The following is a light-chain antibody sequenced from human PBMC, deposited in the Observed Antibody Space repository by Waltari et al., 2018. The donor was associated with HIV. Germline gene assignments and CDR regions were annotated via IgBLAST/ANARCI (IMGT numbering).Light chain of an antibody. V-gene: IGLV6-57*03. J-gene: IGLJ3*02. CDR1: SSSISSNS. Sequence: NLILTQTHSVSASPGETVIISCTRSSSSISSNSVHWFQQRPGAAPTTIIYEAKQRSSGIPDRFSGSIDTSSNSASLTISGLKTEDEADYYCQSFNDNNEWVFGGGTKVTVL. CDR3: QSFNDNNEWV. CDR2: EAK.